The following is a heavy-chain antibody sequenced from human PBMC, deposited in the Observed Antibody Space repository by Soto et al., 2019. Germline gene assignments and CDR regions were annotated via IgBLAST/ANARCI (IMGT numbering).Heavy chain of an antibody. V-gene: IGHV4-59*12. CDR1: GGSISSYY. CDR2: VYNSGST. Sequence: SLTCTVSGGSISSYYWSWIRQPPGKGLEWIGYVYNSGSTNYNPSLKSRVTISIDTSKNQFSLKLSSVTAADTAVYYCASNLYYDSSGYYRSDAFDIWGQGTMVTVSS. D-gene: IGHD3-22*01. CDR3: ASNLYYDSSGYYRSDAFDI. J-gene: IGHJ3*02.